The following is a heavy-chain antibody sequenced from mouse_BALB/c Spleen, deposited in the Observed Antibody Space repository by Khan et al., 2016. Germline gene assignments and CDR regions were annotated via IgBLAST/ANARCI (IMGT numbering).Heavy chain of an antibody. CDR1: GYTFTNYG. V-gene: IGHV9-3-1*01. D-gene: IGHD1-1*02. Sequence: QIQLVQSGPELKKPGETVKISCKASGYTFTNYGMNWVKQAPGKGLKWMGWINTYTGEPTYADDFKGRFAFSLETSASTAYLQINNLKNADTATYFCARDGWSLFAYWGQGTLVTVSA. CDR2: INTYTGEP. CDR3: ARDGWSLFAY. J-gene: IGHJ3*01.